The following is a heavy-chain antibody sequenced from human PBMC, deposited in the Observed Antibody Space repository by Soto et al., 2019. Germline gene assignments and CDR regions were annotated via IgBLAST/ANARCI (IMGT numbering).Heavy chain of an antibody. D-gene: IGHD3-10*01. J-gene: IGHJ5*02. CDR2: INHSGNT. V-gene: IGHV4-34*01. CDR1: GGSLNGYY. Sequence: PSETLSLTCAVYGGSLNGYYWSWIRQPPGKGLEWIGEINHSGNTNYNPSLKSRVTISVDTSKNQFSLKLSSVTAADTAVYYCARGRRFLGPGNYENWFDPWGQGTLVTVSS. CDR3: ARGRRFLGPGNYENWFDP.